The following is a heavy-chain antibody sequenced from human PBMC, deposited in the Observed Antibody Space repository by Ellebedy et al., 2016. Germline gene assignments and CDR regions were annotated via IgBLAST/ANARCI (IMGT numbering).Heavy chain of an antibody. J-gene: IGHJ4*02. D-gene: IGHD2/OR15-2a*01. V-gene: IGHV4-34*01. Sequence: SETLSLTXAIYGGSFSSYYWNWIRQPPGKGLEWIGEINHDGSITYNPSLKSRVSFSIDTSKKELSLKLNSVTAADTAVYYCVLYHENKDYWGQGTLVTVSS. CDR2: INHDGSI. CDR3: VLYHENKDY. CDR1: GGSFSSYY.